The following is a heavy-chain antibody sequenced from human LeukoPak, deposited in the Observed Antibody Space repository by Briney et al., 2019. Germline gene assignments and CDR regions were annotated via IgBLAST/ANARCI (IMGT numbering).Heavy chain of an antibody. CDR2: ISYDGTNQ. CDR1: GFTFSSYA. D-gene: IGHD3-22*01. J-gene: IGHJ4*02. V-gene: IGHV3-30*04. CDR3: AREGSFYDSSGLDY. Sequence: PGGSLRLSCSASGFTFSSYAMHWVRQAPGRGLEWVAVISYDGTNQYYAGSVKDRSTISRDSSNNTLYLQMNSLRAEDSAVYYCAREGSFYDSSGLDYWGQGTPVTVSS.